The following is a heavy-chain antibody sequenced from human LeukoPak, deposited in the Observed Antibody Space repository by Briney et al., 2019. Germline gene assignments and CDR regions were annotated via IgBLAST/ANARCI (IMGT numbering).Heavy chain of an antibody. D-gene: IGHD3-9*01. CDR2: IRSKAYGGTT. V-gene: IGHV3-49*04. CDR1: GFTFGDYA. CDR3: TRVLRYFDWCLGY. Sequence: GGSLRLSCTASGFTFGDYAMSWVRQAPGKGLEWVGFIRSKAYGGTTEYAASVKGRFTISRDDSKSIAYLQMNSLKTEDTAVYYCTRVLRYFDWCLGYWGQGTLVTVSS. J-gene: IGHJ4*02.